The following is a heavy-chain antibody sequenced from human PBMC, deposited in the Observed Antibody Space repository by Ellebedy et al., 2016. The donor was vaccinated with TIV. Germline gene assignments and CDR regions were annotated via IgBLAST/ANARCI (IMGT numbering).Heavy chain of an antibody. CDR1: GFTFSSYW. CDR2: IKQDGSEK. Sequence: GESLKISCAASGFTFSSYWMSWVRQAPGKGLEWVANIKQDGSEKYYVDSVKGRFTISRDNARKSLYLQMNSLRSEDTAFYYCVKGLDAFDIWGQGTMVTVSS. J-gene: IGHJ3*02. CDR3: VKGLDAFDI. D-gene: IGHD3/OR15-3a*01. V-gene: IGHV3-7*03.